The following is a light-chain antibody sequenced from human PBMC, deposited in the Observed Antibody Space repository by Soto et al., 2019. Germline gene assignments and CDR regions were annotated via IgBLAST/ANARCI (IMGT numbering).Light chain of an antibody. CDR2: RNN. Sequence: QSVLTQPPSASETPGQRVTISCSGSSSNIESNYVYWYQHLPGTAPKLLIYRNNQRPSGVPDRFSGSTSGTSASLAISGLRSEDEADYYCAAWDGSLSGLVFGGGTKLTVL. V-gene: IGLV1-47*01. CDR3: AAWDGSLSGLV. CDR1: SSNIESNY. J-gene: IGLJ3*02.